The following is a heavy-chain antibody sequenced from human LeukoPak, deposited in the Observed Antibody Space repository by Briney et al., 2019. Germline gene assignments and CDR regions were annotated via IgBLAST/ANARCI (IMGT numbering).Heavy chain of an antibody. CDR2: IYYSGST. Sequence: SETLSLTCTVSGGSISSSSYYWGWIRQPPGKGLEWIGSIYYSGSTYYNPSLKSRVTISVDASKNQFSLKLSSVTAADTAVYYCARQDPYFDYWGQGTLVTVSS. V-gene: IGHV4-39*01. CDR1: GGSISSSSYY. J-gene: IGHJ4*02. CDR3: ARQDPYFDY.